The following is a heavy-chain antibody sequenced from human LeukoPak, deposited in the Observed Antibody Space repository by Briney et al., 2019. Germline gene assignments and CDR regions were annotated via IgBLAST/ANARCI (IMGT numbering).Heavy chain of an antibody. V-gene: IGHV3-11*04. J-gene: IGHJ3*02. CDR3: ARGGYTYDRAFDI. CDR2: ISSSGDII. D-gene: IGHD6-13*01. Sequence: GGSLRLSCAASGFTFSDYYMRWIRQAPGKGLEWVSYISSSGDIIYYADSVKGRFTISRDNAKNSLYLQMNSLRAEDTAVYYCARGGYTYDRAFDIWGQGTMVTVSS. CDR1: GFTFSDYY.